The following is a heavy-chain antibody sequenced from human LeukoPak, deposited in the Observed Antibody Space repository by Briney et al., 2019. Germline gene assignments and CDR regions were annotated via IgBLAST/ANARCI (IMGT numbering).Heavy chain of an antibody. CDR3: ARVSITMTGFDP. D-gene: IGHD3-22*01. CDR1: GGSFSGYY. CDR2: INHSGST. Sequence: SETLSLTCADYGGSFSGYYWSWIRQPPGKGLEWIGEINHSGSTNYNPSLKSRVTISVDTSKNQFSLKLSSVTAADTAVYYCARVSITMTGFDPWGQGTLVTVSS. V-gene: IGHV4-34*01. J-gene: IGHJ5*02.